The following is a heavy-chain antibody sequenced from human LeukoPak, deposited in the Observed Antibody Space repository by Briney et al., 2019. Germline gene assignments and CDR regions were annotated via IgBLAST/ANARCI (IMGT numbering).Heavy chain of an antibody. J-gene: IGHJ3*02. CDR2: IKHDGSDK. Sequence: GGSLRLSCAASGFTFDDYGMSWVRQAPGKELEWVASIKHDGSDKYYVDSVKGRFTISRDNAKNSLYLQMNSLRAEDTAVYYCARGFSSSKRGDAFDIWGQGTMVTVSS. D-gene: IGHD6-6*01. CDR1: GFTFDDYG. CDR3: ARGFSSSKRGDAFDI. V-gene: IGHV3-7*04.